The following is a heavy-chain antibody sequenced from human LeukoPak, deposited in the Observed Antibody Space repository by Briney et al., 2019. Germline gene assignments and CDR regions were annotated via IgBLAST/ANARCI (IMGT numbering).Heavy chain of an antibody. CDR1: GGSISSYH. CDR2: IYYSGTT. Sequence: SETLSLTCTVSGGSISSYHWSWIRQPPGKGLEWIGYIYYSGTTNYNPSLKSRVTISVDTSKNQFSLKLSSVTAADTAVYYCARGVYIAAAQYGYWGQGTLVAVSS. D-gene: IGHD6-13*01. CDR3: ARGVYIAAAQYGY. J-gene: IGHJ4*02. V-gene: IGHV4-59*01.